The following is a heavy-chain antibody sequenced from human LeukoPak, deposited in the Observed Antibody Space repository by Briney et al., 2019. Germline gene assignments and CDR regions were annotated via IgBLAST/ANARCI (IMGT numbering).Heavy chain of an antibody. J-gene: IGHJ4*02. D-gene: IGHD6-19*01. CDR1: GYIFTSYG. V-gene: IGHV1-18*01. Sequence: ASVKVSCKASGYIFTSYGISWVRQAPGQGLEWMGWISAYNGNTNYAQKLQGRVTMTTDTSTSTAYMELRGLRSDDTAVYYCARGSRAGTNYPFGYWGQGTLVTVSS. CDR3: ARGSRAGTNYPFGY. CDR2: ISAYNGNT.